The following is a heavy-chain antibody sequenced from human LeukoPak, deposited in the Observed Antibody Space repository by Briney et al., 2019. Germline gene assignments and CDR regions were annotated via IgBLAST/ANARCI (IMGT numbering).Heavy chain of an antibody. CDR1: GFRFKNYA. Sequence: GGSLRLSCAASGFRFKNYAMTWVRQPPGKGLEWVSTISASGGGTYYADSVKGRFTISRDNSKDTLSLQMNTLRAEDTAVYYCARDMVRDVYYFDYWGQGTLVTVSS. CDR3: ARDMVRDVYYFDY. CDR2: ISASGGGT. J-gene: IGHJ4*02. D-gene: IGHD3-10*01. V-gene: IGHV3-23*01.